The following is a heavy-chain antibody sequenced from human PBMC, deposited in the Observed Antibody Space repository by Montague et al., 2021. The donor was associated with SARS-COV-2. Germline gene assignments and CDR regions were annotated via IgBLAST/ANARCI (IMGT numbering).Heavy chain of an antibody. CDR2: ITHSGST. V-gene: IGHV4-34*01. Sequence: SETLSLTCAVYTDSFSGYYWSWIRQSPGKGLEWIGEITHSGSTNHNPSLQSRVTISVDKSKKQVSLKLRSLTAADTAVYYCARGADYDFWSGFLGYKWFGPWGQGTPVTVSS. CDR1: TDSFSGYY. D-gene: IGHD3-3*01. CDR3: ARGADYDFWSGFLGYKWFGP. J-gene: IGHJ5*02.